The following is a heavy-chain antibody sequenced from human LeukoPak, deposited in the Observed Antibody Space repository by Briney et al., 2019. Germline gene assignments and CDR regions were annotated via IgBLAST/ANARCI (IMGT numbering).Heavy chain of an antibody. J-gene: IGHJ4*02. Sequence: SETLSLTCTVSGYSISSGYYWGWIRQPPGKGLEWIGSIYHSGSTYYNPSLKSRVTISVDTSKNQFSLKLSSVTAADTAVYYCARRRGSYDSSGYYQYYFDYWGQGTLVTVSS. D-gene: IGHD3-22*01. CDR1: GYSISSGYY. V-gene: IGHV4-38-2*02. CDR3: ARRRGSYDSSGYYQYYFDY. CDR2: IYHSGST.